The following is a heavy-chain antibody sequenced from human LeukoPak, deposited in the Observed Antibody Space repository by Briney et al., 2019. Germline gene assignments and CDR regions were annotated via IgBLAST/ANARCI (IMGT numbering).Heavy chain of an antibody. J-gene: IGHJ4*02. Sequence: PGGSLRLSCVGSGFIFSNYAMKWVRQAPGKGLEWVSTISAAGDVTYHADSVKGRFTISRDNSKNKLFMQMNSLRAEDTAVYYCAKKRGETGDYFDYWGQGTLVTVSS. D-gene: IGHD7-27*01. CDR3: AKKRGETGDYFDY. V-gene: IGHV3-23*01. CDR2: ISAAGDVT. CDR1: GFIFSNYA.